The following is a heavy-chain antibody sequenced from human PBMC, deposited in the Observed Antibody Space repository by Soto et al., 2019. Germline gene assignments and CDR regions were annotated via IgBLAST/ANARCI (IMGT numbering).Heavy chain of an antibody. V-gene: IGHV5-51*01. J-gene: IGHJ4*02. CDR2: IYPGDSDT. D-gene: IGHD6-19*01. CDR3: ARQDSSGWYYFDY. CDR1: GYSITSYC. Sequence: PGESLKISCKVRGYSITSYCIGWVCQKPGNVLEWMGIIYPGDSDTRYSPSFQGQVTISADKSSSTAYLQWSSLKASDTAMYYCARQDSSGWYYFDYWGQ.